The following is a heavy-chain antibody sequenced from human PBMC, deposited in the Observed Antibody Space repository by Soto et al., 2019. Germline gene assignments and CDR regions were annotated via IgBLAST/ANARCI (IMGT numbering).Heavy chain of an antibody. J-gene: IGHJ4*02. CDR2: INAGNGNT. CDR1: GYTFTSYA. V-gene: IGHV1-3*01. D-gene: IGHD6-19*01. Sequence: QVQLVQSGAEVKKPGASVKVSCKASGYTFTSYAIHWVRQAPGQRLEWMGWINAGNGNTKYSQKFQDRVTITRDTSASTPYMELSSRRSEDTAVYYCARDLGGWTDYWGQGTLVTVSS. CDR3: ARDLGGWTDY.